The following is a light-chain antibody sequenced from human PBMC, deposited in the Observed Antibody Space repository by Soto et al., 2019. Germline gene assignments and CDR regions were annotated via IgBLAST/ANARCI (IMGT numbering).Light chain of an antibody. CDR3: RSYTTVFTYV. J-gene: IGLJ1*01. CDR1: SSDVGLYDY. CDR2: EVS. V-gene: IGLV2-14*01. Sequence: QSALTQPASVSGSPGQSITVSCTGTSSDVGLYDYVSWYQQHPGKSPKLIVYEVSHRPSGVSSRFSGSKSGNTASLTISGLQTEDEADYYCRSYTTVFTYVFGTGTKVTVL.